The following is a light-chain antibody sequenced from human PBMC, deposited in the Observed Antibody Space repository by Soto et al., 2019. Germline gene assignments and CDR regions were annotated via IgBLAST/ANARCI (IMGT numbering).Light chain of an antibody. J-gene: IGKJ4*01. V-gene: IGKV1-5*01. CDR3: QQYNSHSLT. CDR1: QSISSW. CDR2: DAS. Sequence: DIQMTQSPSTLSASVGDRVNITCRASQSISSWLAWYQQKPGKAPKLLIYDASSLESGVPSRFSGSGSGTEFTLSISSLQPDDFATYYCQQYNSHSLTVGGGTKVEIK.